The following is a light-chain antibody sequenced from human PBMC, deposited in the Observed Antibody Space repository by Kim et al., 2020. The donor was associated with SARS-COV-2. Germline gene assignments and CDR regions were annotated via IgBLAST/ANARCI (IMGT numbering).Light chain of an antibody. J-gene: IGLJ2*01. CDR1: SGSIASNY. CDR2: EDN. CDR3: QSYGV. V-gene: IGLV6-57*03. Sequence: NFMLTQPHSVSESPGKTVTISCTRSSGSIASNYVQWYQQRPGSAPTTVIYEDNQRPSGVPDRFSGSIDSSSNSASLTISGLKTEDEADYYCQSYGVFCGGTQLTVL.